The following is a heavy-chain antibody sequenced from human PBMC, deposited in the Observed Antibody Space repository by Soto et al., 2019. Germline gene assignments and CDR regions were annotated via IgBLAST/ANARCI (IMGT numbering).Heavy chain of an antibody. CDR2: IYSGGNT. CDR1: GFTVSSNY. V-gene: IGHV3-66*01. CDR3: ARDEVTTTRDY. D-gene: IGHD4-17*01. J-gene: IGHJ4*02. Sequence: GGSLRLSCAASGFTVSSNYMSWVRQAPGKGLEWVSVIYSGGNTYYADSVKGRFTISRDNSKNTLYLQMNSLRAEDTAVYYCARDEVTTTRDYWGQGTLVTVSS.